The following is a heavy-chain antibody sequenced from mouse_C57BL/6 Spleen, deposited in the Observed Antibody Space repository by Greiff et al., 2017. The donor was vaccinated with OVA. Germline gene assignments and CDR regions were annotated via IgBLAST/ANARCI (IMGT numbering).Heavy chain of an antibody. CDR1: GFTFSSYG. V-gene: IGHV5-6*01. D-gene: IGHD2-5*01. CDR3: ARQEIVTPFAY. J-gene: IGHJ3*01. CDR2: ISSGGSYT. Sequence: EVHLVESGGDLVKPGGSLKLSCAASGFTFSSYGMSWVRQTPDKRLEWVATISSGGSYTYYPDSVKGRFTISRDNAKNTLYLQMSSLKSEDTAMYYCARQEIVTPFAYWGQGTLVTVSA.